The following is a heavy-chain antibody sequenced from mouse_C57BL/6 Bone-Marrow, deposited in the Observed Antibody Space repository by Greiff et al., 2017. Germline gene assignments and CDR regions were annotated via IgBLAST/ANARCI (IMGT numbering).Heavy chain of an antibody. CDR2: IYPRRGNT. V-gene: IGHV1-81*01. D-gene: IGHD3-2*02. Sequence: QVQLQQSGAELARPGASVKLSCKASGYTFTSYGISWVKQRTGQGLEWIGEIYPRRGNTYYNEKLKGKATLTADKSSSTAYMELRSLTSEDSAVYFCARSRQLRLRYFDVWGTGTTVTVSS. CDR3: ARSRQLRLRYFDV. CDR1: GYTFTSYG. J-gene: IGHJ1*03.